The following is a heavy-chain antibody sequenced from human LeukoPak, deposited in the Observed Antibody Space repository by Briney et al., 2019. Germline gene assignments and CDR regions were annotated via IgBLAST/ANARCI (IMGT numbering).Heavy chain of an antibody. V-gene: IGHV1-2*02. CDR3: ARDGYSGYDRGDY. Sequence: GASVKVSCKASGYTFTGYYMHWVRQAPGQGLEWMEWINPNSGGTNYAQKFQGRVTMTRDTSTSTVYMELSSLRSEDTAVYYCARDGYSGYDRGDYWGQGTLVTVSS. D-gene: IGHD5-12*01. J-gene: IGHJ4*02. CDR1: GYTFTGYY. CDR2: INPNSGGT.